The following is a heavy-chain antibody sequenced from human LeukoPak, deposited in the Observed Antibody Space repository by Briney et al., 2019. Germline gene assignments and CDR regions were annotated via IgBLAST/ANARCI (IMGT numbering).Heavy chain of an antibody. Sequence: GESLKISCKGSGYSFTSYWIGWVRQMPGKGLEWMGIIYPGDSDTRYSPSFQGQVTISADKSISTAYLQWSSLKASDTAMYYCARAYYDFWSGYFRKWNWFDPWGQGTLVTVSS. D-gene: IGHD3-3*01. CDR3: ARAYYDFWSGYFRKWNWFDP. CDR2: IYPGDSDT. CDR1: GYSFTSYW. J-gene: IGHJ5*02. V-gene: IGHV5-51*01.